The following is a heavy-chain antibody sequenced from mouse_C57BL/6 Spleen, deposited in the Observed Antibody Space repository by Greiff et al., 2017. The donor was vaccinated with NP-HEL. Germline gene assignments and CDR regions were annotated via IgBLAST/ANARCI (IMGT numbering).Heavy chain of an antibody. CDR3: ARRLGRGGYAMDY. Sequence: VKLVESGAELVKPGASVKLSCKASGYTFTSYWMHWVKQRPGRGLEWIGRIDPNSGGTKYNEKFKSKATLTVDKPSSTAYMQLSSLTSEDSAVYDCARRLGRGGYAMDYWGQGTSVTVSS. D-gene: IGHD4-1*01. J-gene: IGHJ4*01. V-gene: IGHV1-72*01. CDR2: IDPNSGGT. CDR1: GYTFTSYW.